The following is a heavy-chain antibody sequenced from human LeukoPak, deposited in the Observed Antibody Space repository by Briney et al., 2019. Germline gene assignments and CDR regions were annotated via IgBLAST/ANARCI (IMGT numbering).Heavy chain of an antibody. V-gene: IGHV3-23*01. CDR2: ISGSGDST. CDR3: AKQPDYGDYN. D-gene: IGHD4-17*01. J-gene: IGHJ4*02. CDR1: GFTFSSYA. Sequence: GGSLRLSCAASGFTFSSYAMSWVRQAPGKGLEWVSAISGSGDSTYYADSVKGRFTISRDNSNNTLYLQMNSLRAEDTAIYHCAKQPDYGDYNWGQGTLVTVSS.